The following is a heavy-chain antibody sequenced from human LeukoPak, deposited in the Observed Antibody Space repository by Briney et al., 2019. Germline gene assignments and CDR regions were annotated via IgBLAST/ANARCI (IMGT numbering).Heavy chain of an antibody. CDR3: ARDSGYDFWSGYYMFDY. V-gene: IGHV1-18*01. D-gene: IGHD3-3*01. CDR1: GYTFTSYG. CDR2: ISAYNGNT. J-gene: IGHJ4*02. Sequence: ASVKVSCKASGYTFTSYGISWVRQAPGQGLEWMGWISAYNGNTNYAQKLQGRVTMTTDTSTSTAYMELRSLRSDDTAVYYCARDSGYDFWSGYYMFDYWGQGTLVTVSS.